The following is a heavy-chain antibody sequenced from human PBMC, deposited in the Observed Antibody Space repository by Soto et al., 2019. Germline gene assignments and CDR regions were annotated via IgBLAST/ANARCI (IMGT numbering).Heavy chain of an antibody. J-gene: IGHJ6*02. CDR1: EYGFRNFW. V-gene: IGHV5-51*01. Sequence: GESQTRGCQGSEYGFRNFWIGGVRHMPGKGLEWMGIIYPSDSDTRYSPSFQGQVTISADKSSRTAYLQWSSLKASDSAMYYCARLPQDYYYHGMDVWGQGTTVTVSS. CDR3: ARLPQDYYYHGMDV. CDR2: IYPSDSDT.